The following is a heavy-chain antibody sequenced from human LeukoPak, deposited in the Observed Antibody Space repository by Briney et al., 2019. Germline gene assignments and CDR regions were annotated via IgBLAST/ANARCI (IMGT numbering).Heavy chain of an antibody. D-gene: IGHD3-3*01. Sequence: ASVKVSCKAFGYTFTSNYMHWVRQAPGQGLEWMGIINPSGDNTNYAQKFQGRVTMTRDMSTTTVYMELSSLRSEDTAVYYCARGPHRRTYDRDNWFDPWGQGTLVTVSS. CDR1: GYTFTSNY. CDR3: ARGPHRRTYDRDNWFDP. V-gene: IGHV1-46*01. J-gene: IGHJ5*02. CDR2: INPSGDNT.